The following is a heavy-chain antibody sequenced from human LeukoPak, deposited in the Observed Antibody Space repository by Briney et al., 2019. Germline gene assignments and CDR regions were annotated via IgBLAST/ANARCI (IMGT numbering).Heavy chain of an antibody. J-gene: IGHJ6*04. CDR2: INHSGST. Sequence: SETLSLTCAVYGGSFSGYYWSWIRQPPGKGLEWIGEINHSGSTNYNPSLKSRVTISVDTSKNQFSLKLSSVTAADTAVYYCARAGGYCSSTSCGRYYGMDVWGKGTTVTVSS. V-gene: IGHV4-34*01. CDR1: GGSFSGYY. CDR3: ARAGGYCSSTSCGRYYGMDV. D-gene: IGHD2-2*01.